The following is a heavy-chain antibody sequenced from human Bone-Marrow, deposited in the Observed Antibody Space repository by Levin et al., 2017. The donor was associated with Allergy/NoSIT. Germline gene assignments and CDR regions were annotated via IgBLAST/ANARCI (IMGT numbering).Heavy chain of an antibody. Sequence: GGSLRLSCAASKFSFSDYSMHWVRQTPGKGLEWVAVISNDGTNKITADSVEGRFTISRDNSKNTVFLHLNSLRTEDTALYYCAREMAYSDTIAYKEDAFDVWGQGTMVTVSS. J-gene: IGHJ3*01. CDR1: KFSFSDYS. D-gene: IGHD3-22*01. V-gene: IGHV3-30*04. CDR3: AREMAYSDTIAYKEDAFDV. CDR2: ISNDGTNK.